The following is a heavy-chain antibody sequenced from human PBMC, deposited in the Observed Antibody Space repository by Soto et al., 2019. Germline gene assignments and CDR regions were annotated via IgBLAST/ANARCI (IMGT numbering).Heavy chain of an antibody. CDR2: ISYDGSNK. V-gene: IGHV3-30*18. J-gene: IGHJ6*02. D-gene: IGHD3-22*01. CDR1: GFTFINYG. CDR3: AKDLPMTIVGGYYGMDV. Sequence: GGSVRLSCAASGFTFINYGMHWVRQAPGKGLEWVAVISYDGSNKYYADSVKGRFTISRDNSKNTLFLQMNSLRPEDTAVYCCAKDLPMTIVGGYYGMDVWGQGTTVTVSS.